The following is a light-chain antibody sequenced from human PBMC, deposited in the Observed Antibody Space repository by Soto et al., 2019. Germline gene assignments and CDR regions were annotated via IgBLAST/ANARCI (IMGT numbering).Light chain of an antibody. V-gene: IGKV1-39*01. CDR1: QRFSSY. CDR3: QQSYSNPRT. CDR2: AAS. J-gene: IGKJ5*01. Sequence: DVQMTQSPSSLSASLGDRVTITCRASQRFSSYLNWYQQKPGKAPKLLIYAASSLQSGVPSRFSGSGSGTDFTLTISSLQPEDFATYYCQQSYSNPRTFGQGTRLEIK.